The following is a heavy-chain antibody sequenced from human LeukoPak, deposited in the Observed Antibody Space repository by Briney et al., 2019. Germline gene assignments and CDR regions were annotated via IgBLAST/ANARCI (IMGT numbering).Heavy chain of an antibody. J-gene: IGHJ4*02. CDR3: ARDRRGSSGWYYFDY. D-gene: IGHD6-19*01. Sequence: GGSLRLSCAASGSTFSSYWMSWVRQAPGKGLEWVAYIKPDGSEKYYVDSLKGRFTVSRDNAENSLYLQMNSLRAEDTAVYYCARDRRGSSGWYYFDYWGRGTLVTVSS. CDR1: GSTFSSYW. CDR2: IKPDGSEK. V-gene: IGHV3-7*05.